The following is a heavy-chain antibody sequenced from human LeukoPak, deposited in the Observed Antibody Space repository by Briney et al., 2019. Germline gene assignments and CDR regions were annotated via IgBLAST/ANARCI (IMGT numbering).Heavy chain of an antibody. CDR1: GGSISTYY. CDR2: IYYSGST. CDR3: ARRVVRGVIHDY. D-gene: IGHD3-10*01. V-gene: IGHV4-59*01. Sequence: SETLSLTCTVSGGSISTYYWSWTRQPPGKGLEWIGYIYYSGSTNYNPSLKSRVTISIDTSKNQFSLKLSSVTAADTAVYYCARRVVRGVIHDYWGQGTLVTVSS. J-gene: IGHJ4*02.